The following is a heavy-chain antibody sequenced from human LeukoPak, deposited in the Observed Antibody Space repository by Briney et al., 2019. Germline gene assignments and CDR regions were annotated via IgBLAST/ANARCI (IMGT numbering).Heavy chain of an antibody. J-gene: IGHJ5*02. D-gene: IGHD2-2*01. CDR1: GFTFSSYW. Sequence: GGSLRLSCAASGFTFSSYWMSWVRQAPGKGLEWVANIKQDGSEKYYVDSVKGRFTISRDNAKNSLYLQMNSLRAEDTAVYYCARSKAHLSTSWYGTWFDPWGQGTLVTVSS. CDR2: IKQDGSEK. CDR3: ARSKAHLSTSWYGTWFDP. V-gene: IGHV3-7*03.